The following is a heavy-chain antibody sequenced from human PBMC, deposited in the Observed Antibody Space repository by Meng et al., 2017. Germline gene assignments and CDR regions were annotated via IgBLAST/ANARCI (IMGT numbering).Heavy chain of an antibody. J-gene: IGHJ2*01. Sequence: VRLGRLGGGFIKLWGSLRLPCAGLWFTFRIYYMSWIRQAPGKGLEWFSNISSSGSTIYYADSVKGRFTISRDNAKNSLYLQMNSLRAEDTAVYYCARASVGVYFDLWGRGTLVTVSS. D-gene: IGHD2-15*01. CDR3: ARASVGVYFDL. CDR2: ISSSGSTI. V-gene: IGHV3-11*01. CDR1: WFTFRIYY.